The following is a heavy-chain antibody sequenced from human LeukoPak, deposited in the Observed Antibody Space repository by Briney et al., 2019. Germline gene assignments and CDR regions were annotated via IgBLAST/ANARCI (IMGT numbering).Heavy chain of an antibody. Sequence: GGSLRLSCAASGFTFSSYWMHWVRQAPGKGLEWVAFIRYDGSNKYYADSVKGRFTISRDNSKNTLYLQMNSLRAEDTAVYYCFGVVAFDYWGQGTLVTVSS. CDR2: IRYDGSNK. CDR1: GFTFSSYW. D-gene: IGHD3-3*01. J-gene: IGHJ4*02. V-gene: IGHV3-30*02. CDR3: FGVVAFDY.